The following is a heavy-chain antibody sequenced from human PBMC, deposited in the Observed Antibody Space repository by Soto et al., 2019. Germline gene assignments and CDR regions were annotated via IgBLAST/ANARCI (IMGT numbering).Heavy chain of an antibody. V-gene: IGHV3-48*02. D-gene: IGHD2-15*01. CDR2: ISSSNRTI. J-gene: IGHJ6*02. Sequence: GGSLRLSCAAPGFTFRSYSMNWVRQAPGKGLEWVSYISSSNRTINYADSVKGRFIISRDNAKNSLYLQMHSLRDEDTAVYYCAREGWPLLQTGMDVWGQGTTVTVSS. CDR1: GFTFRSYS. CDR3: AREGWPLLQTGMDV.